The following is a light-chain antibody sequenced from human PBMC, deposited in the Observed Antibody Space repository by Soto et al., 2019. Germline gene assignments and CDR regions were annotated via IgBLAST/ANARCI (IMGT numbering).Light chain of an antibody. CDR2: RTS. J-gene: IGKJ1*01. V-gene: IGKV3-20*01. Sequence: LTQSPATMYVWPGAIATLSIRASQSISSNLAWYQQKPGQAPRLLMFRTSSRATGFPARFSGSGSGTEFTLTISRLEPEDFAVYYCQQYGSSSWTFGQGTRWIS. CDR1: QSISSN. CDR3: QQYGSSSWT.